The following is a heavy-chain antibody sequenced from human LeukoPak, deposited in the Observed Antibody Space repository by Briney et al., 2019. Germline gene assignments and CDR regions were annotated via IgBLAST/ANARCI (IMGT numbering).Heavy chain of an antibody. CDR2: IYPNNGDT. V-gene: IGHV1-2*02. D-gene: IGHD5-24*01. Sequence: GASVKVSCKASGYTFTGHYIHWVRQAPGQGLEWMGWIYPNNGDTKYAQDFQGRVTMTWDTPISILYMELSMLRSDDTAVYFCARDGPGYNGAFDYWGQGTLVTVSS. CDR3: ARDGPGYNGAFDY. CDR1: GYTFTGHY. J-gene: IGHJ4*02.